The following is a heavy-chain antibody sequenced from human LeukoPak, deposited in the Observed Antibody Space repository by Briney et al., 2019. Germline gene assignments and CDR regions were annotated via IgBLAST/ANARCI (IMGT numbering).Heavy chain of an antibody. CDR2: IKEDGSEK. CDR1: GFTFSSYW. V-gene: IGHV3-7*01. Sequence: GGSPRLSCVGSGFTFSSYWMSWVRQAPGKGLEWVANIKEDGSEKYYVDSVKGRFTISRDNRKNSLYLQMNSLRAEDTAVYYCARAHPSSGWFFDYWGQGTLVTVPS. CDR3: ARAHPSSGWFFDY. D-gene: IGHD6-19*01. J-gene: IGHJ4*02.